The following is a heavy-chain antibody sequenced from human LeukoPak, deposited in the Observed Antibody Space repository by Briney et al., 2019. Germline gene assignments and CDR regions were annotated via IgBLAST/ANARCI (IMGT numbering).Heavy chain of an antibody. J-gene: IGHJ3*02. V-gene: IGHV3-53*01. CDR1: GFTVSSNY. Sequence: GSLRLSCAASGFTVSSNYMSWVRQAPGKGLEWVSVIYSGGSTYYADSVKGRFTISRDNSKNTLYLQMNSLRAEDTAVYYCARDPLGIGVKDAFDIWGQGTMVTVSS. CDR2: IYSGGST. CDR3: ARDPLGIGVKDAFDI. D-gene: IGHD7-27*01.